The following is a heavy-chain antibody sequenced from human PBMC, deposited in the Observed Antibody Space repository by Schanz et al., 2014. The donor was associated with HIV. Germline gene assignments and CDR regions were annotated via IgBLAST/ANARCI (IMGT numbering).Heavy chain of an antibody. CDR1: GGTFSSYA. D-gene: IGHD4-17*01. CDR2: IIPIFGTT. J-gene: IGHJ6*02. Sequence: QVQLVQSGTEVAQPGASVKVSCKASGGTFSSYAISWVRQAPGQGLEWMGGIIPIFGTTNYAQKFQGRVTIIADESTSTAYMELSSLRSADTAVYFCARRRYGDYGSYGMDVWGQGTPVTVSS. CDR3: ARRRYGDYGSYGMDV. V-gene: IGHV1-69*13.